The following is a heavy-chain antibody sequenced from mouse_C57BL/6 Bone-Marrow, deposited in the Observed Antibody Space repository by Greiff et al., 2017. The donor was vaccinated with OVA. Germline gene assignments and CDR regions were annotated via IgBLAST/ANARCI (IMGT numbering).Heavy chain of an antibody. V-gene: IGHV1-69*01. J-gene: IGHJ2*01. Sequence: VKLQQSGAELVMPGASVKLSCKASGYTFTSYWMHWVKQRPGQGLEWIGEIDPSDSYTNYNQKFKGKSTLTVDKSSSTAYMQLSSLTSEDSAVYYGARLYDDDWGYFDYWGQGTTLTGSS. CDR3: ARLYDDDWGYFDY. CDR2: IDPSDSYT. CDR1: GYTFTSYW. D-gene: IGHD2-4*01.